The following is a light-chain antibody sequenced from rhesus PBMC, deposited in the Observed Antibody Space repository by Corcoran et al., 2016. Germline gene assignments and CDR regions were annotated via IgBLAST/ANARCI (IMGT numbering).Light chain of an antibody. CDR1: QSLLDSEDGNTY. CDR2: EVS. CDR3: MQTLEFPYS. V-gene: IGKV2-104*02. Sequence: DIVMTQTPLSLPVTPGEPASISCRSSQSLLDSEDGNTYLDWYLQKPGQSPPPLIYEVSTRASGVPDRCSCSGSDTDFTLKISRVEAEDVGVYYCMQTLEFPYSFGQGTKVESK. J-gene: IGKJ2*01.